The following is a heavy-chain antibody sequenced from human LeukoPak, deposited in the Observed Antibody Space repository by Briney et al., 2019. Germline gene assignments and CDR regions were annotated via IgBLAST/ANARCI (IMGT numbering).Heavy chain of an antibody. J-gene: IGHJ4*02. CDR3: AKGKTGIAVAGTVDY. Sequence: PGGSLRLSCAASGFTFDDYAMHWVRQAAGKGIEWVSGISWNSGSIGYADSVKGRFTISRDNAKNSLYLQMNSLRAEDTALYYCAKGKTGIAVAGTVDYWGQGTLVTVSS. CDR1: GFTFDDYA. CDR2: ISWNSGSI. D-gene: IGHD6-19*01. V-gene: IGHV3-9*01.